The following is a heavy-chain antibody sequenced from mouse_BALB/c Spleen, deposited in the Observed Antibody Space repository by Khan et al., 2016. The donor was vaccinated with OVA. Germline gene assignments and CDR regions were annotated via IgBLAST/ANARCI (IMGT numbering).Heavy chain of an antibody. CDR2: ISSSGST. J-gene: IGHJ4*01. V-gene: IGHV3-2*02. D-gene: IGHD2-3*01. CDR1: GYSITSDYA. CDR3: ERDGSRYNYAMDH. Sequence: EVQLQESGPGLVKPSQSLSLTCTVTGYSITSDYAWNWIRQFPGNKLEWMGYISSSGSTNYNPALKSRISITRDTSKNQFFLQLNSVTTEDTATYYCERDGSRYNYAMDHWGQGTSGTVSS.